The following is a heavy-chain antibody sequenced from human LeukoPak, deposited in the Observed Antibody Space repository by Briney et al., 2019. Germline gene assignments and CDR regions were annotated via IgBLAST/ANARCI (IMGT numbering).Heavy chain of an antibody. CDR1: GGTFSSYA. Sequence: PVKVSCKASGGTFSSYAISWVRQAPGQGLEWMGGIIPIFGTANYAQKFQGRVTTTTDESTSTAYMELSSLRSEDTAVYYCARGADYYYYMDVWGKGTTVTVSS. CDR2: IIPIFGTA. J-gene: IGHJ6*03. V-gene: IGHV1-69*05. CDR3: ARGADYYYYMDV.